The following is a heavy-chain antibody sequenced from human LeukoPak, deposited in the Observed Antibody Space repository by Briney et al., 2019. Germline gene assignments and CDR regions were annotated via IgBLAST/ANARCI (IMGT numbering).Heavy chain of an antibody. D-gene: IGHD2-15*01. CDR1: GFSFSSYG. CDR3: AKDREFRDIVVVVAAMTH. Sequence: GGSLRLSCAASGFSFSSYGMHWVRQAPGKGLEWVAFITYDGTNTYYADSVKGRFTISRDNSKNTLYLQMNSLRPEDTAVYYCAKDREFRDIVVVVAAMTHWGQGTLVTVSS. CDR2: ITYDGTNT. V-gene: IGHV3-30*02. J-gene: IGHJ4*02.